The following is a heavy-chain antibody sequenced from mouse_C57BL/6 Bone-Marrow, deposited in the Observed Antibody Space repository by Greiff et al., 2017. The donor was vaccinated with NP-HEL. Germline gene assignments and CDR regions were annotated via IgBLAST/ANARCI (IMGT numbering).Heavy chain of an antibody. CDR2: ISSGGSYT. CDR1: GFTFSSYG. CDR3: ARRGSTMVTNYAMDY. J-gene: IGHJ4*01. Sequence: EVQGVESGGDLVKPGGSLKLSCAASGFTFSSYGMSWVRQTPDKRLEWVATISSGGSYTYYPDSVKGRFTISRDNAKNTLYLQMSSLKSEDTAMYYCARRGSTMVTNYAMDYWGQGTSVTVSS. D-gene: IGHD2-2*01. V-gene: IGHV5-6*01.